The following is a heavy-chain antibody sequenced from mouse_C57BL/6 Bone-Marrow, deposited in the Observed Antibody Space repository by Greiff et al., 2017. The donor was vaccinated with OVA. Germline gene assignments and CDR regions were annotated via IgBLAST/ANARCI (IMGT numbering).Heavy chain of an antibody. CDR1: GYTFTSYW. J-gene: IGHJ4*01. CDR2: IYPGSGST. V-gene: IGHV1-55*01. Sequence: QVQLQQPGAELVKPGASVKMSCKASGYTFTSYWITWVKQRPGQGLEWIGDIYPGSGSTNYNEKFKSKATLTVDTSSSTAYMQLSSLTSEDSAVYYCARNYVSSCYYAMDYWGQGTSVTVSS. CDR3: ARNYVSSCYYAMDY. D-gene: IGHD1-1*01.